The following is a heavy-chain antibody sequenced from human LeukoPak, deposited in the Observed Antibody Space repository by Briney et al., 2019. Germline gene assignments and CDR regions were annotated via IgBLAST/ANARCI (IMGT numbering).Heavy chain of an antibody. CDR3: AKDAFSSGWELFDY. CDR2: ISYDGSDK. D-gene: IGHD6-19*01. Sequence: GGSMRLSCAASGFTFSSYGMHWVRQAPGKGLEWVAVISYDGSDKYYADSVKGRFTISRDNSKNTLYLQMNSLRAEDTAVYSCAKDAFSSGWELFDYWGQGTLVTVSS. V-gene: IGHV3-30*18. CDR1: GFTFSSYG. J-gene: IGHJ4*02.